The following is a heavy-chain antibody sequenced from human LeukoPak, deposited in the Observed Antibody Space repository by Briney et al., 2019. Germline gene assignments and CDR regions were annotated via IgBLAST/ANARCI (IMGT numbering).Heavy chain of an antibody. CDR3: ARAAYDILTGYYYYYYMDV. V-gene: IGHV3-11*01. J-gene: IGHJ6*03. CDR2: ISSSGSTI. CDR1: GGSFSGYY. D-gene: IGHD3-9*01. Sequence: LSLTCAVYGGSFSGYYMSWIRQAPGKGLEWVSYISSSGSTIYYADSVKGRFTISRDSAKNSLYLQMNSLRAEDTAVYYCARAAYDILTGYYYYYYMDVWGKGTTVTISS.